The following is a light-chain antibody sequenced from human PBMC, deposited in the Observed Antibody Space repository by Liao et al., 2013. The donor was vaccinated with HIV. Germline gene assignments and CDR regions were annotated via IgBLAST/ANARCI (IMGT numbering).Light chain of an antibody. J-gene: IGLJ2*01. CDR1: NIGSKS. Sequence: SYVVTQPPSVSVAPGKTAWITCGGDNIGSKSVHWYQQRPGQSPVLVIHQDSKRSSGIPERFSGSNSGNTATLTISGTQAMDEADYYCQAWDSSTMVFGGGTKLTVL. V-gene: IGLV3-21*01. CDR3: QAWDSSTMV. CDR2: QDS.